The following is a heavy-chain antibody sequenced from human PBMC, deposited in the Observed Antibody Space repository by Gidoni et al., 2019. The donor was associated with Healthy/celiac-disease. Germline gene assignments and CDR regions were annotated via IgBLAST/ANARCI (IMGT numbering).Heavy chain of an antibody. CDR2: ISGSGGST. CDR1: GFTFSSYA. D-gene: IGHD3-22*01. J-gene: IGHJ5*02. V-gene: IGHV3-23*04. Sequence: EVQLVESGGGLVQPGGSLRLSCAASGFTFSSYAMSWVRQAPGKGLEWVSAISGSGGSTYYADSVKGRFNISRDNSKNTLYLQMNSLRAEDTAVYYCAKGHDSSGYYPNWFDPWGQGTLVTVSS. CDR3: AKGHDSSGYYPNWFDP.